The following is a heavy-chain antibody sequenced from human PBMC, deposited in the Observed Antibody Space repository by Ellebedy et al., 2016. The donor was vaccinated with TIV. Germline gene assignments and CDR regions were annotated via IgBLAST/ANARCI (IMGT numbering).Heavy chain of an antibody. CDR1: GYTFTSYA. D-gene: IGHD1-26*01. Sequence: ASVKVSCKASGYTFTSYAMHWVRQAPGQRLEWMGWINAGNGNTKYSQKFQGRVTITRDTSASTAYMELSSLRSEDTAVYYCARSWYGREGATLGPHQDYWGQGTLVTVSS. CDR2: INAGNGNT. J-gene: IGHJ4*02. CDR3: ARSWYGREGATLGPHQDY. V-gene: IGHV1-3*01.